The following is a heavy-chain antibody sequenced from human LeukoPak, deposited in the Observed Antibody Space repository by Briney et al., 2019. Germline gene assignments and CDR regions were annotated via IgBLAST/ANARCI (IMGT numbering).Heavy chain of an antibody. Sequence: GGSLRLSCAASGFTFSSYSMNWVRQAPGKGLEWVSYISSSSSTIYYADSVKGRFTISRDNSKNTLYLQMNSLRAEDTAVYYCANEYSKGDVWGQGTMVTVSS. CDR3: ANEYSKGDV. CDR1: GFTFSSYS. V-gene: IGHV3-48*01. D-gene: IGHD4-11*01. CDR2: ISSSSSTI. J-gene: IGHJ3*01.